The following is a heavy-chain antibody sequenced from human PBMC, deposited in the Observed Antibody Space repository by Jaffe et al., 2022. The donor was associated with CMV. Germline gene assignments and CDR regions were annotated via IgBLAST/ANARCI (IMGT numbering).Heavy chain of an antibody. CDR3: ARAPGGSNYGLHYYYYYMDV. D-gene: IGHD4-4*01. CDR2: INPSGGST. Sequence: QVQLVQSGAEVKKPGASVKVSCKASGYTFTSYYMHWVRQAPGQGLEWMGIINPSGGSTSYAQKFQGRVTMTRDTSTSTVYMELSSLRSEDTAVYYCARAPGGSNYGLHYYYYYMDVWGKGTTVTVSS. V-gene: IGHV1-46*01. J-gene: IGHJ6*03. CDR1: GYTFTSYY.